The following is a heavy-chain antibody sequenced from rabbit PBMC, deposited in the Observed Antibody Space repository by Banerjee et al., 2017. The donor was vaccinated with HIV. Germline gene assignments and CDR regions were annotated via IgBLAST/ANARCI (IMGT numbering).Heavy chain of an antibody. Sequence: QEQLVESGGGLVTLGGSLKLSCKASGIDFSSYGISWVRQAPGKGLEWIACVADGVSGSPYYATWAKGRFTISETSSTTVTLQMTSLTAADTATYFCARTAGYLDDGDGYFNLWGQGTLVTVS. V-gene: IGHV1S45*01. D-gene: IGHD2-1*01. CDR3: ARTAGYLDDGDGYFNL. CDR1: GIDFSSYG. J-gene: IGHJ4*01. CDR2: VADGVSGSP.